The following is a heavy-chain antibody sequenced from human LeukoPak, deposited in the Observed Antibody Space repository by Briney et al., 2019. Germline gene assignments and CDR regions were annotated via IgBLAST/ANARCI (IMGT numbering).Heavy chain of an antibody. J-gene: IGHJ3*02. CDR3: ASTPRMVVAANAFDI. V-gene: IGHV4-59*01. D-gene: IGHD2-15*01. CDR1: GGSISSYY. CDR2: IYYSGST. Sequence: PETLSLTRTVSGGSISSYYWSWIRQPPGKGLEWIGYIYYSGSTNYNPSLKSRVTISVDTSKNQFSLKLSSVTAADTAVYYCASTPRMVVAANAFDIWGQGTMVTVSS.